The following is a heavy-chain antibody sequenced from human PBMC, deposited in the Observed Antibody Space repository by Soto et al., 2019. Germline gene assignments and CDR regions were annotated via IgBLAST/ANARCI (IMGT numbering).Heavy chain of an antibody. CDR3: VKDLAASGWFDP. J-gene: IGHJ5*02. Sequence: EVQLLESGGGLAQPGASLTLSCAASGFMFSGYAMSWVRQAPGKGLEWVSAVSNIGTSTSYADSVKGRFTISRDNSKNTLYLQMSSLGAEDTALYYCVKDLAASGWFDPWGQGTLVIVSS. D-gene: IGHD2-15*01. V-gene: IGHV3-23*01. CDR1: GFMFSGYA. CDR2: VSNIGTST.